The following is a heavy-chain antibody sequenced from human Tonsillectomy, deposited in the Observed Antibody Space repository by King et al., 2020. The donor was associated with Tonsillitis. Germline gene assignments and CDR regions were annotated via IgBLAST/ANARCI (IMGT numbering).Heavy chain of an antibody. CDR1: GGSISSYY. J-gene: IGHJ3*02. Sequence: VPLQESGPGLVKPSETLSLTCTVSGGSISSYYWSWLRQPPGKGLEWIGYIYYSGSTNYNPSLKSRVTISVDTSKNQFSLKLSSVTAADTAVYYCASAAAGWSGPDAFDIWGQGTMVTVSS. CDR3: ASAAAGWSGPDAFDI. D-gene: IGHD6-25*01. V-gene: IGHV4-59*01. CDR2: IYYSGST.